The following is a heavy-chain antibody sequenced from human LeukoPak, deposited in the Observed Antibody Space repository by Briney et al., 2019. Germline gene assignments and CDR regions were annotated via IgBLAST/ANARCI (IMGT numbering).Heavy chain of an antibody. D-gene: IGHD6-19*01. Sequence: SETLSLTCTVSGGSISSSSYYWGWIRQPPGKGLEWIGSIYYSGSTYYNPSLKSRVTISVDTSKNQFSLKLSSVTAADTAVYYCARETRHPVAGWFDPWGQGTLVTVSS. CDR3: ARETRHPVAGWFDP. CDR1: GGSISSSSYY. V-gene: IGHV4-39*07. J-gene: IGHJ5*02. CDR2: IYYSGST.